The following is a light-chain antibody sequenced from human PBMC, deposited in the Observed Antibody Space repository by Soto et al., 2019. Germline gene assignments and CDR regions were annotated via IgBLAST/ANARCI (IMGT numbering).Light chain of an antibody. CDR2: AAS. CDR1: QGIRHD. V-gene: IGKV1-6*01. CDR3: LQDYTYPRT. J-gene: IGKJ4*01. Sequence: AIEMTQSPSSLSVSVGDRVTITCRASQGIRHDLGWYQQKPGKAPELLIYAASILQSGVPLRFSGSGSGTDFTLTITSLQPEDFAIYYCLQDYTYPRTFGGGTKVDIK.